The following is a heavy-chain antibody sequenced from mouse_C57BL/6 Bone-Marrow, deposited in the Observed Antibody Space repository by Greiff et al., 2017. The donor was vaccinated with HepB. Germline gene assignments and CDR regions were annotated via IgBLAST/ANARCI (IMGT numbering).Heavy chain of an antibody. Sequence: QVQLKQSGTELVKPGASVKLSCKASGYTFTSYWMHWVKQRPGQGLEWIGNINPSNGGTNYNEKFKSKATLTVDKSSSTAYMQLSSLTSEDSAVYYCAREGGIYYGNYGGFAYWGQGTLVTVSA. J-gene: IGHJ3*01. CDR2: INPSNGGT. V-gene: IGHV1-53*01. CDR3: AREGGIYYGNYGGFAY. CDR1: GYTFTSYW. D-gene: IGHD2-1*01.